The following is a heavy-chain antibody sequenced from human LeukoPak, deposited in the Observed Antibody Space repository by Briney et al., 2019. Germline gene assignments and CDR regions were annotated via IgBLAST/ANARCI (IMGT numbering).Heavy chain of an antibody. CDR3: ARVGYYYDSSGYYDFDY. CDR1: GGSFSGYY. D-gene: IGHD3-22*01. Sequence: SETLSLTCAVYGGSFSGYYWSWIRQPPGKGLEWIGEINHSGSTNYNPSLKSRVTISVDTSKNQFSLKLSSVTAADTAVYYCARVGYYYDSSGYYDFDYWGQGTLVTVSS. V-gene: IGHV4-34*01. CDR2: INHSGST. J-gene: IGHJ4*02.